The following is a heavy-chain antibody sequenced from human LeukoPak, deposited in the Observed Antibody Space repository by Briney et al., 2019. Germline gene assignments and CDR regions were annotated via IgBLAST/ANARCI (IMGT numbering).Heavy chain of an antibody. Sequence: ASVKVSCKVSEYTLTQLSMHWVRQTPGKGLEWMGGFDHEHGTTIYAQKFQGRVTMTEDTSTDTAYMELSSLRSEDTAVYYCATGGDYGRGAPFDYWGQGTLVTVSS. CDR1: EYTLTQLS. D-gene: IGHD4-17*01. V-gene: IGHV1-24*01. CDR2: FDHEHGTT. J-gene: IGHJ4*02. CDR3: ATGGDYGRGAPFDY.